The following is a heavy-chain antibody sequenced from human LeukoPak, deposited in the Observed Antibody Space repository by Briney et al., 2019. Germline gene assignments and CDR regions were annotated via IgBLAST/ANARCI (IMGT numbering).Heavy chain of an antibody. CDR3: ARGRSYSSAFDI. V-gene: IGHV4-59*12. CDR1: GGSISSYY. Sequence: SETLSLTCTVSGGSISSYYWSWIRQPPGKGLEWIGYIYYSGSTNYNPSLKSRVTISVDTSKNQFSLKLSSVTAADTAVYYCARGRSYSSAFDIWGQGTMVTVSS. CDR2: IYYSGST. J-gene: IGHJ3*02. D-gene: IGHD1-26*01.